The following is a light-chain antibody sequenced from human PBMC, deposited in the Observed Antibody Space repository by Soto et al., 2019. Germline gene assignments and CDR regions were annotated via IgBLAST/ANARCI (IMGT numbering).Light chain of an antibody. Sequence: QCALTQPASVSGAPGQSITISCTSTSSDVGAYKYVSWYQQHPGKAPRLMMYDVSNRPSGVSTRFSGSRSGNTASLTISGLQAEDEADYYCTSYTISSTLRYVFGTGTKVTVL. CDR3: TSYTISSTLRYV. CDR2: DVS. CDR1: SSDVGAYKY. V-gene: IGLV2-14*01. J-gene: IGLJ1*01.